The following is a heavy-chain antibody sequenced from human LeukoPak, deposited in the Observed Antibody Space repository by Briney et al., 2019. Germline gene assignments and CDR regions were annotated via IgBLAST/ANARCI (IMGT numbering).Heavy chain of an antibody. CDR2: IYSGGST. D-gene: IGHD6-19*01. CDR3: ARVPDSSGWYFDY. CDR1: GFTVSSNY. Sequence: PGGSLRLSYAASGFTVSSNYMSWVRQAPGKGLEWVSVIYSGGSTYYADSVKGRFTISRDNSKNTLYLQMNSLRAEDTAVYYCARVPDSSGWYFDYWGQGTLVTFSS. V-gene: IGHV3-66*01. J-gene: IGHJ4*02.